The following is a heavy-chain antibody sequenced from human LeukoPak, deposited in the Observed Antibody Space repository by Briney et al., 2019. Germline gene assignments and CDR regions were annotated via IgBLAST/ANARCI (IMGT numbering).Heavy chain of an antibody. J-gene: IGHJ4*02. Sequence: ASVKVSCKASGYTFTGYYMHWVRQAPGQGLEWMGWINPNSGGTNYAQKFQGRVTMTRDMSISTAYMELSRLRSDDTAVYYCARGGSVSHGYYYDSSGYYYFDYWGQGTLVTVSS. D-gene: IGHD3-22*01. CDR3: ARGGSVSHGYYYDSSGYYYFDY. CDR1: GYTFTGYY. V-gene: IGHV1-2*02. CDR2: INPNSGGT.